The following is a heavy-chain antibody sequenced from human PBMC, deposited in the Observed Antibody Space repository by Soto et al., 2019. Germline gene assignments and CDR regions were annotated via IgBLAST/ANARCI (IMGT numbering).Heavy chain of an antibody. CDR3: ARVVDTAMDAFDY. D-gene: IGHD5-18*01. CDR1: GGTFSSYA. CDR2: IIPIFGTA. V-gene: IGHV1-69*13. J-gene: IGHJ4*02. Sequence: GASVKVSCKASGGTFSSYAISWVRQAPGQGLEWMGGIIPIFGTANYAQKFQGRVTITADESTSTAYMELSSLRSEDTAVYYCARVVDTAMDAFDYWGQGTLVTVSS.